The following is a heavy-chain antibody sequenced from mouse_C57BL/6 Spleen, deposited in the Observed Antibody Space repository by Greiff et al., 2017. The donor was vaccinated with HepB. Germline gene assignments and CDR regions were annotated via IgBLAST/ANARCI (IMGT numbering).Heavy chain of an antibody. D-gene: IGHD1-1*01. CDR1: GYTFTDYY. CDR3: ARMVVASPITMDY. V-gene: IGHV1-26*01. J-gene: IGHJ4*01. Sequence: VQLQQSGPELVKPGASVKISCKASGYTFTDYYMNWVKQSHGKSLEWIGDINPNNGGTSYNQKFKGKATLTVDKSSSTAYMELRSLTSEDSAVYYCARMVVASPITMDYWGQGTSDTVSS. CDR2: INPNNGGT.